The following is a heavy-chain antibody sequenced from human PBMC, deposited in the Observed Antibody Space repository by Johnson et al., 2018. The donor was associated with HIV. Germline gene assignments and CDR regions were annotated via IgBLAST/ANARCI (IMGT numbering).Heavy chain of an antibody. J-gene: IGHJ3*02. CDR1: GFTFSSYW. V-gene: IGHV3-7*02. CDR2: IKQGGSEK. D-gene: IGHD1-26*01. Sequence: VQLVESGGGLVKPGGSLRLSCSASGFTFSSYWMSWVRQAPGKGLEWVANIKQGGSEKYFVDSLKGRFIISRDNAKNSLYLQMNSLRAEDTAVYYCATFGGGSFHAFDIWGQGTMVTVSS. CDR3: ATFGGGSFHAFDI.